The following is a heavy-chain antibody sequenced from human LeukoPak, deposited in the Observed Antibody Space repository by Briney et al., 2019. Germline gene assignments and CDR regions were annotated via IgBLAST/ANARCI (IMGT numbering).Heavy chain of an antibody. CDR3: ARLEIG. D-gene: IGHD3-3*01. CDR1: GFTFSSYG. V-gene: IGHV3-30*03. CDR2: ISYDGSNK. J-gene: IGHJ4*02. Sequence: GGSLRLSCAASGFTFSSYGMHWVRQAPGKGLEWVAVISYDGSNKYYADSVKGRFTISRDNAKNTLYLQMNSLRAEDTAVYYCARLEIGWGQGTLVTVSS.